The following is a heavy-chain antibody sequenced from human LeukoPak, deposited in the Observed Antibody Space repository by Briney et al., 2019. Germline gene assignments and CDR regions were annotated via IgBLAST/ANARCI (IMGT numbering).Heavy chain of an antibody. D-gene: IGHD6-19*01. CDR2: ISWDGGST. V-gene: IGHV3-43*01. J-gene: IGHJ4*02. CDR3: AKDMNEEQWLVFGLVY. Sequence: GGSLRLSCAASGFTFDDYTMHWVRQAPGKGLEWVSLISWDGGSTYYADSVKGRFTISRDNSKNSLYLQMNSLRTEDTALYYCAKDMNEEQWLVFGLVYWGQGTLVTVSS. CDR1: GFTFDDYT.